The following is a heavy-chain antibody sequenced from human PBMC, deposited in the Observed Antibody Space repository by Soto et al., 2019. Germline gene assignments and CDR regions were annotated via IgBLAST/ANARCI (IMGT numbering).Heavy chain of an antibody. J-gene: IGHJ4*02. Sequence: QIHLVQSGAEVKKPGASVKVSCKGSGYGFTTYGITWVRQALGQGLEWMAWISAHNGNTNYAQKLQGRVTVTRDTSTSTAYMELRSLRSDDTAVYYCARGRYGDYWGQGALVTVSS. CDR3: ARGRYGDY. V-gene: IGHV1-18*01. D-gene: IGHD1-1*01. CDR1: GYGFTTYG. CDR2: ISAHNGNT.